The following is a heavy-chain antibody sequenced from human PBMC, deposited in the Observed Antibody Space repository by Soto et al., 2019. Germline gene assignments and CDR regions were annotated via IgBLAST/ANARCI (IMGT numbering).Heavy chain of an antibody. J-gene: IGHJ6*02. Sequence: SETLSLTCTVSGGSISSGGYYWSWIRQHPGKGLEWIGYIYYSGSTYYNPSLKSRVTISVDTSKNQFSLKLSSVTAADTAVYYCAREGPYGSGSQKNYYYYYGMDVWGQGTTVPVYS. D-gene: IGHD3-10*01. CDR1: GGSISSGGYY. CDR3: AREGPYGSGSQKNYYYYYGMDV. CDR2: IYYSGST. V-gene: IGHV4-31*03.